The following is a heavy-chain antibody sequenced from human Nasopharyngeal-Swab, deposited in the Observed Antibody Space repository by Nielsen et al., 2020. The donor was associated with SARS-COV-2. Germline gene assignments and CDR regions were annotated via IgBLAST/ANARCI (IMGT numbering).Heavy chain of an antibody. CDR2: IKQDGSEK. D-gene: IGHD1-26*01. Sequence: GESLKISCAASGFTFSSYWISWVRQAPGKGLEWVANIKQDGSEKYYVDSVKGRFTISRDNAKNSLYLQMNSLRAEDTAVYYCARGLFSGSYFGYWGQGTLVTVSS. V-gene: IGHV3-7*03. CDR1: GFTFSSYW. J-gene: IGHJ4*02. CDR3: ARGLFSGSYFGY.